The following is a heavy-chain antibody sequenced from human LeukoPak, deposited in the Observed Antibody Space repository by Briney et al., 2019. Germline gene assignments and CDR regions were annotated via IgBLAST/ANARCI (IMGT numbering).Heavy chain of an antibody. CDR1: GYTFTSYD. CDR2: MNPNSGNT. Sequence: GASVKVSCKASGYTFTSYDINWVRQATGQGLEWMGWMNPNSGNTGYAQKFQGRVTMTRNTSISTAYMELSSLRSEDTAVYYCARSQARSITMIVRRFDPWGQGTLVTVSS. CDR3: ARSQARSITMIVRRFDP. D-gene: IGHD3-22*01. J-gene: IGHJ5*02. V-gene: IGHV1-8*01.